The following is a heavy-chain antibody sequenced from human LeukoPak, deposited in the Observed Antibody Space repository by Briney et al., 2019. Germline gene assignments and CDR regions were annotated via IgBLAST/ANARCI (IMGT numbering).Heavy chain of an antibody. J-gene: IGHJ4*02. V-gene: IGHV1-46*01. CDR1: GYTFTSYY. Sequence: ASVKVSCKASGYTFTSYYMHWVRQAPGQGLEWMGIINPSGGSTSYAQKFQGRVTMTRDMSTSTVYMELSSLRSEDTAVYYCAREVVVPAAKSLTLETDYWGQGTLVTVSS. CDR2: INPSGGST. D-gene: IGHD2-2*01. CDR3: AREVVVPAAKSLTLETDY.